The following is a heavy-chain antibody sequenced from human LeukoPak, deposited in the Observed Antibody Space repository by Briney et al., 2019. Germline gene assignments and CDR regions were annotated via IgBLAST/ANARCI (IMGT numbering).Heavy chain of an antibody. CDR2: LYSGGST. Sequence: GSLRLSCAASGFTVSSSYMSWVRQAPGKGLEWVSILYSGGSTYYADSVKGRFTISRDTSKNTLYLQMNSLRAEDTAVYYCARDGPPAAALNMDVWGQGTTVTVSS. V-gene: IGHV3-53*01. D-gene: IGHD6-13*01. J-gene: IGHJ6*02. CDR1: GFTVSSSY. CDR3: ARDGPPAAALNMDV.